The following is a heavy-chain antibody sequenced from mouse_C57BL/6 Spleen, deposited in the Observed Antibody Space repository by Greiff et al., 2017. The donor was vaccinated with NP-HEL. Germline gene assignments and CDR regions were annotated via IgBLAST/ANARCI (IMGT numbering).Heavy chain of an antibody. V-gene: IGHV1-64*01. CDR2: IHPNSGST. Sequence: VQLQQPGAELVKPGASVKLSCKASGYTFTSYWMHWVKQRPGQGLEWIGMIHPNSGSTNYNEKFKSKATLTVDKSSSTAYMQLSSLTSEDSAVYYCARSGGLLTGAYWGQGTLVTVSA. J-gene: IGHJ3*01. D-gene: IGHD4-1*01. CDR3: ARSGGLLTGAY. CDR1: GYTFTSYW.